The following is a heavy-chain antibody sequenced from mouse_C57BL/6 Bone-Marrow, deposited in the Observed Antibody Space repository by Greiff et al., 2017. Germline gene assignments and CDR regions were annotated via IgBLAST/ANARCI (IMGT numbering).Heavy chain of an antibody. V-gene: IGHV5-4*01. J-gene: IGHJ4*01. CDR3: ASSTVVAPMDY. D-gene: IGHD1-1*01. CDR1: GFTFSSYA. CDR2: ISDGGSYT. Sequence: EVQLVESGGGLVKPGGSLKLSCAASGFTFSSYAMSWVRQTPEKRLEWVATISDGGSYTYYPDNVKGRFTISRYNAKNNLYLQMNHLKSENTAMYYCASSTVVAPMDYWGQGTSVTVSS.